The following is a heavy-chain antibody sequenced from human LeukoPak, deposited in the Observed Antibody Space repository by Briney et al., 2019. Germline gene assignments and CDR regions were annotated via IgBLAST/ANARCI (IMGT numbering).Heavy chain of an antibody. CDR1: GFTFSSYA. CDR3: ARKGGYGLDFDY. Sequence: GGSLRLSCAASGFTFSSYAMSWVRQAPGKGLEWVAVISYDGSNKYYADSVKGRFTISRDNSKNTLYLQMNSLRAEDTVVYYCARKGGYGLDFDYWGQGVLVTVSS. CDR2: ISYDGSNK. J-gene: IGHJ4*02. V-gene: IGHV3-30*03. D-gene: IGHD5-18*01.